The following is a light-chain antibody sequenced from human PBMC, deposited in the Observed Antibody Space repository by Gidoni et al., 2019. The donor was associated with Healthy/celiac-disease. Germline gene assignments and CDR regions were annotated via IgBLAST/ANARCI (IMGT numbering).Light chain of an antibody. V-gene: IGKV3-15*01. J-gene: IGKJ2*01. CDR2: CAS. CDR3: QQYNNWPLYT. Sequence: DIVLTHSPAPLSVSPGERAPLPCRASQSVSSNLAWDQPKPGQAPRLLIVCASTTATGIPARFRGSGSGTGFTLTLSSLRSEDFAGDYCQQYNNWPLYTFGQGTKLEIK. CDR1: QSVSSN.